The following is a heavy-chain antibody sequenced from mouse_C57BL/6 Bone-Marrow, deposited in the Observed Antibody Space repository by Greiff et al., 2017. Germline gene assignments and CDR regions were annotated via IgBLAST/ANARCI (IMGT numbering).Heavy chain of an antibody. CDR1: GYTFTSYW. V-gene: IGHV1-50*01. Sequence: QVQLQQSGAELVKPGASVKLSCKASGYTFTSYWMQWVKQRPGQGLEWIGEIDPSDSYTNYNQKFKGKATLTVDTSSSTAYMQLSSLTSGDSAVYYCARYGIYYGWMDYWGQGTSVTVSS. J-gene: IGHJ4*01. CDR3: ARYGIYYGWMDY. D-gene: IGHD2-2*01. CDR2: IDPSDSYT.